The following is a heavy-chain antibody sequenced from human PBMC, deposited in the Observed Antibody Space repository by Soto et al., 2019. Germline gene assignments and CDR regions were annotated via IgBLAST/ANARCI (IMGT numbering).Heavy chain of an antibody. J-gene: IGHJ4*02. D-gene: IGHD6-19*01. CDR1: GFTFSSYG. CDR3: AKGSGLYSSGYNDDY. Sequence: GGSLRLSCAASGFTFSSYGMHWVRQAPGKGLEWVAVISYDGSNKYYADSVKGRFTISRDNSKNTLYLQMNSLRAEDTAVYYCAKGSGLYSSGYNDDYWGQGTLVTVSS. V-gene: IGHV3-30*18. CDR2: ISYDGSNK.